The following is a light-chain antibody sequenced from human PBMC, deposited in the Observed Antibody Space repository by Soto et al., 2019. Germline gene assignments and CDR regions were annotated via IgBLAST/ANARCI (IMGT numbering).Light chain of an antibody. CDR1: SSDVGGYNY. Sequence: QSALTQPPSASGSPGQSVTISCTGTSSDVGGYNYVSWYQQHPGRAPRLMIYEVNQRPSGVPDRFSCSKSGDTASLTVSGLQAEDEADYYCYSYAGSHNVFGTGTKLTVL. CDR2: EVN. J-gene: IGLJ1*01. CDR3: YSYAGSHNV. V-gene: IGLV2-8*01.